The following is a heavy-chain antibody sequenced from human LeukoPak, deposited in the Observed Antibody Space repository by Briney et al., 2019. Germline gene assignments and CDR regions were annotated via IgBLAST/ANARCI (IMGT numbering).Heavy chain of an antibody. CDR1: GDIVSSNTAA. J-gene: IGHJ3*02. CDR2: TYYRSKWNN. V-gene: IGHV6-1*01. CDR3: ARDSDAYDAFDI. D-gene: IGHD2-21*01. Sequence: SQTLSLTCAISGDIVSSNTAAWNWIRQSPSRGLEWLGRTYYRSKWNNDYAVSVKSRITINPDTSKNQFSLQLNSVTPEDTAVYYCARDSDAYDAFDIWGQGTMVTVSS.